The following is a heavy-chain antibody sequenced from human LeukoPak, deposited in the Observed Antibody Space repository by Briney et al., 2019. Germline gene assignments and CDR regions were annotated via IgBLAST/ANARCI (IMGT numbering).Heavy chain of an antibody. J-gene: IGHJ4*02. CDR3: AKDPLAYNSGWYYFDY. V-gene: IGHV3-30*02. CDR2: IRYDGTNN. D-gene: IGHD6-19*01. CDR1: GFTFSSYA. Sequence: GGSLRLSCVASGFTFSSYAMHWVRQAPGKGLEWVAFIRYDGTNNCYVDSVKGRFTISRDDSKNTLYLQMNSLRTEDTAVYYCAKDPLAYNSGWYYFDYWGQGTLVTVSS.